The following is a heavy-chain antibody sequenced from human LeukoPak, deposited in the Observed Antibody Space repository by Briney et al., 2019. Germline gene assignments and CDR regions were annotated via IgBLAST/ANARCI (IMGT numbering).Heavy chain of an antibody. CDR1: GGTFSSYA. V-gene: IGHV1-69*06. Sequence: GSSVKVSCKASGGTFSSYAISWVRQAPGQGLEWMGGIIPIFGTANYAQKFQGRVTITADTSTSTAYMELRSLRSDDTAVYYCARDTSSPAAMFDYWGQGTLVTVSS. J-gene: IGHJ4*02. D-gene: IGHD2-2*01. CDR2: IIPIFGTA. CDR3: ARDTSSPAAMFDY.